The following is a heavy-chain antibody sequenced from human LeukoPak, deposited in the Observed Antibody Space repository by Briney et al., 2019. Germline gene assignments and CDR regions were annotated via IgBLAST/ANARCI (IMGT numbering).Heavy chain of an antibody. CDR3: ARQYRV. CDR2: VDPIDSYN. V-gene: IGHV5-10-1*01. Sequence: GESLKISCKGSGYSSTSYWISWVRQMPGKGLEWMGRVDPIDSYNNYSPSFQGHVTISADKPISTAYLQWSSRKASDTAMYYCARQYRVWGQGTLVTVSS. D-gene: IGHD1-14*01. J-gene: IGHJ4*02. CDR1: GYSSTSYW.